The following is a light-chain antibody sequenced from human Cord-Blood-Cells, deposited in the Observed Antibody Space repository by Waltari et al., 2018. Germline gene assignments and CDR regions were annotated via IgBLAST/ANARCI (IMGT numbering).Light chain of an antibody. J-gene: IGLJ2*01. V-gene: IGLV2-14*01. Sequence: QSALTPPASVSGSPGLSITIPCTGTSSDVGGYIYVSWYQQHPGKPPKLMIYDVSNRPSGVSNRFSGSKSGNTASLTISGLQAEDEADYYCSSYTSSSTLVFGGGTKLTVL. CDR2: DVS. CDR1: SSDVGGYIY. CDR3: SSYTSSSTLV.